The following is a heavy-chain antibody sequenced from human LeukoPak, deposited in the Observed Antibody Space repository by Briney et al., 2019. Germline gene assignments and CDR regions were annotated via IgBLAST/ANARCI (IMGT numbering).Heavy chain of an antibody. D-gene: IGHD3-22*01. CDR1: GFTFSSYS. Sequence: PGGSLRLSCVASGFTFSSYSMNWVRQAPGKGLEWVSYISSSSSTIYYADSVKGRFTISRDNAKNSLYLQMNSLRAEDTAVYYCLSLYYDSSGYHDYWGQGTLVTVSS. CDR2: ISSSSSTI. V-gene: IGHV3-48*01. CDR3: LSLYYDSSGYHDY. J-gene: IGHJ4*02.